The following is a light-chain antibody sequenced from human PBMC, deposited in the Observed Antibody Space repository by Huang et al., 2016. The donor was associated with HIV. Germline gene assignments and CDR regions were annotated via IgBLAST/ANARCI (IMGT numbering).Light chain of an antibody. Sequence: GSLGERATIKCKSSQSLLSASNSQNYLAWYQQKVGQPPKLLIYWASTRAPGVPALFSGSGSGPDFSLTIANLQAEEVAIYYCQQYYTTPRTFGPGTKVEIK. CDR1: QSLLSASNSQNY. J-gene: IGKJ3*01. CDR2: WAS. CDR3: QQYYTTPRT. V-gene: IGKV4-1*01.